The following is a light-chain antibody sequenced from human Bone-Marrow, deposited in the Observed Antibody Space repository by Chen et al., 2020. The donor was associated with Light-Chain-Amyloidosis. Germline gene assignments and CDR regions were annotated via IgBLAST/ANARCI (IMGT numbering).Light chain of an antibody. Sequence: SYELTQPPSVSVSPGQTARITCSGDDLPTKYAYWYQQKPGQAPVLVIHRDTERPSGISERFSGSSSGTTATLTISGVQAEDEAHYYCSSYTSSSTLVFGGGTKLTVL. V-gene: IGLV3-25*03. CDR2: RDT. CDR1: DLPTKY. CDR3: SSYTSSSTLV. J-gene: IGLJ2*01.